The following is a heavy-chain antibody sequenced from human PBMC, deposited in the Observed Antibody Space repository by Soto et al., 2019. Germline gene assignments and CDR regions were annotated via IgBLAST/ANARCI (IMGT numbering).Heavy chain of an antibody. J-gene: IGHJ4*02. CDR3: ARERYFYDSSGSGYLKY. D-gene: IGHD3-22*01. CDR2: ISGHNGHT. CDR1: GYTFSSYG. Sequence: QVHLVQSGAEVKKPGASVKVSCKASGYTFSSYGITWVRQAPGQGLEWMGWISGHNGHTNYVQKFQGRVTMTIDTSTNTAYMELGSLRADDTAVYYCARERYFYDSSGSGYLKYGGQGTLVTVSS. V-gene: IGHV1-18*01.